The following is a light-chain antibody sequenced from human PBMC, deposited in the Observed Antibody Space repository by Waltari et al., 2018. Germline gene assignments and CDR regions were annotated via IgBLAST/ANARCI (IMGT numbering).Light chain of an antibody. Sequence: VLTPSPATLSLSPGERATLSCRPSQRVVNFLVWDQQKPGQAPRLLIYDASNRAAGIPARFSGSASGTDFTLTISSLEPEDSAVYYGQQRSSWPLTFGGGTKVEIK. CDR1: QRVVNF. CDR3: QQRSSWPLT. V-gene: IGKV3-11*01. CDR2: DAS. J-gene: IGKJ4*01.